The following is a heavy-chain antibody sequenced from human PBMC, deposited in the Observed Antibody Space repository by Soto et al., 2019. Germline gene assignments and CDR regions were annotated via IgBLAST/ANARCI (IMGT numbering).Heavy chain of an antibody. D-gene: IGHD2-2*01. CDR3: AHRPNCWSTSCFYFDY. CDR2: VYWDDEK. J-gene: IGHJ4*02. Sequence: QITLKESGPTLVKPTQTLTLTCTFSGFSLSTSGVGVGWIRQPPGKALEWLALVYWDDEKRYRPSLKSSLTITKDTCKSQVGLTMTNMDPVDTATYYCAHRPNCWSTSCFYFDYWGQGILVTVSS. CDR1: GFSLSTSGVG. V-gene: IGHV2-5*02.